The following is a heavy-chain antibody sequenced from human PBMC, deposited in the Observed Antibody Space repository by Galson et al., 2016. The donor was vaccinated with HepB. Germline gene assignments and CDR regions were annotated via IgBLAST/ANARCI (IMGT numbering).Heavy chain of an antibody. CDR2: TYWDNDK. V-gene: IGHV2-5*02. CDR1: GFSLSTDEVA. D-gene: IGHD2-2*01. J-gene: IGHJ5*01. CDR3: ARQLAPFTSSWFDY. Sequence: PALVKPTQTLTLTCTLSGFSLSTDEVAVGWLRQPPGKALEWLTLTYWDNDKRYSPSLSSRLTITKDTSRNQVVLRMTNVEPADTATYYCARQLAPFTSSWFDYWGQGTLVTVSS.